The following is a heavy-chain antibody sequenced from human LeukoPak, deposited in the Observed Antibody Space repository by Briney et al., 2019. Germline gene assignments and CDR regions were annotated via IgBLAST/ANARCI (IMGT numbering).Heavy chain of an antibody. CDR1: GFTFSNHG. J-gene: IGHJ4*02. CDR2: ISSSGSTI. Sequence: PGGSLRLSCAASGFTFSNHGMNWVRQAPGKGLEWVSYISSSGSTIYYADSVKGRFTISRDNARNSLYLEMISLRADDTAVYYCARDSGSYSFDYWGQGTLVTVSS. CDR3: ARDSGSYSFDY. V-gene: IGHV3-48*04. D-gene: IGHD1-26*01.